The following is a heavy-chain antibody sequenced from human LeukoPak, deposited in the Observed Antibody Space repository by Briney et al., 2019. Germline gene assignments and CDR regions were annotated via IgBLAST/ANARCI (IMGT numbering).Heavy chain of an antibody. CDR2: IKQEGSEK. V-gene: IGHV3-7*01. CDR1: RFTFNNYW. D-gene: IGHD2-15*01. J-gene: IGHJ4*02. CDR3: ASGYCSGGSCFPF. Sequence: PGGSLRLSCAGSRFTFNNYWMSWVRQAPGKGLEWVANIKQEGSEKYYADSVKGRFTISRDNAKNSLYLQMNSLRAEDTSVYYCASGYCSGGSCFPFWGQGTLVTISS.